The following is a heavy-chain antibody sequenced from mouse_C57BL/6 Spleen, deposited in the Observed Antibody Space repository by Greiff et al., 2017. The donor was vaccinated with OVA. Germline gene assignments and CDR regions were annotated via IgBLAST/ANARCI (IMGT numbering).Heavy chain of an antibody. D-gene: IGHD1-1*01. V-gene: IGHV5-4*03. CDR3: ARNHYYGRSPYYFGC. CDR1: GFTFSSYA. J-gene: IGHJ2*01. CDR2: ISDGGSYT. Sequence: EVKLQESGGGLVKPGGSLKLSCAASGFTFSSYAMSWVRQTPEKRLEWVATISDGGSYTYYPANVKGRFTFSRDNAKNNMYLQMSHLKSEDTAMYDCARNHYYGRSPYYFGCWGKGTTLSVSS.